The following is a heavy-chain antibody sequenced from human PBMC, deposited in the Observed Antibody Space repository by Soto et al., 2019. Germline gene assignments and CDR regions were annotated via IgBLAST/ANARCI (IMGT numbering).Heavy chain of an antibody. CDR3: AILYDILTGYPYYYGMDV. CDR2: ISAYNGNT. V-gene: IGHV1-18*04. Sequence: SLKVSCKSSGYTFTSYGIIWVRQAHGQGLEWMGWISAYNGNTNYAQKLQGRVTMTTDTSTSTAYMELRSLRSDDTAVYYCAILYDILTGYPYYYGMDVWGQGTKVTVSS. D-gene: IGHD3-9*01. CDR1: GYTFTSYG. J-gene: IGHJ6*02.